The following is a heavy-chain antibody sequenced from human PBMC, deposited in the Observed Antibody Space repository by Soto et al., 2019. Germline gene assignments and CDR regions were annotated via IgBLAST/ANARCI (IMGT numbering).Heavy chain of an antibody. CDR1: GGSISSGGYY. D-gene: IGHD2-2*01. CDR3: ATIAKDIVVVPAAQIIDY. V-gene: IGHV4-31*03. J-gene: IGHJ4*02. Sequence: PSETLSLTCTVSGGSISSGGYYWSWIRQHPGKGLEWIGYIYYSGSTYYNPSLKSRVTISVDTSKNQFSLKLSSVTAADTAVYYCATIAKDIVVVPAAQIIDYWGQGTLVTVS. CDR2: IYYSGST.